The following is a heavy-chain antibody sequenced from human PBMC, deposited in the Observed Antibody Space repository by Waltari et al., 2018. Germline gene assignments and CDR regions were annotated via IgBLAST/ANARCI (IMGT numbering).Heavy chain of an antibody. D-gene: IGHD2-2*01. Sequence: QVQLQESGQGLVKPSGTLSLTCAVSGDSVSGNYWWSWVRQSPEKGLVWIGQVHHSGKTHYNPSIQSRVTISVDSPKNHFSLTLKTVTAADTAVYYCAGDRAIGLFFDYWGRGTLVTVSS. V-gene: IGHV4-4*02. CDR1: GDSVSGNYW. CDR3: AGDRAIGLFFDY. J-gene: IGHJ4*02. CDR2: VHHSGKT.